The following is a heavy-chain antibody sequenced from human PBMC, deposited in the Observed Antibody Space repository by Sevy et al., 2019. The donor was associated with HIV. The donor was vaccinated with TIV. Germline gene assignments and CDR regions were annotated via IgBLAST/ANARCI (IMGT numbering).Heavy chain of an antibody. CDR2: IYYSGST. J-gene: IGHJ6*02. CDR3: ARDGSVYYYYGMDV. CDR1: GGSISSYY. V-gene: IGHV4-59*12. Sequence: SETLSLTCTISGGSISSYYWSWIRQPPGKGLEWIGYIYYSGSTNYNPSLKSRVTISVDTSKNQFSLKLSSVTAADTAVYYCARDGSVYYYYGMDVWGQGTTVTVSS.